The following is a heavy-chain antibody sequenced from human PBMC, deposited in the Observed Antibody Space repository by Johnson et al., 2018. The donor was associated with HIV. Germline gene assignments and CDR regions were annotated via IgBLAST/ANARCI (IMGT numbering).Heavy chain of an antibody. D-gene: IGHD3-10*01. CDR2: ISYDGSKK. V-gene: IGHV3-30*18. CDR1: GFTFRSYG. CDR3: AKSTQATIARESGPYGAFDI. Sequence: QMLLVESGGGVVQPGRSLRLSCAASGFTFRSYGMHWVRQAPGKGLEWVAVISYDGSKKYHADSVKGRFTISRDNSKNTLYLQMNSLRAEDTAVYYCAKSTQATIARESGPYGAFDIWGQGTMVTVSS. J-gene: IGHJ3*02.